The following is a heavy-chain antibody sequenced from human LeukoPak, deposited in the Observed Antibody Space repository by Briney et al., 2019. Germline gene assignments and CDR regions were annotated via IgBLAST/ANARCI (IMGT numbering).Heavy chain of an antibody. V-gene: IGHV4-61*02. CDR3: ARTSNYFNWFDP. CDR1: GRSISSGSYY. CDR2: IYTSGST. Sequence: SDTLSLTCTLSGRSISSGSYYWSWIRQPAGKGLEWIGRIYTSGSTNYNPSLKSRVTISVDTSKNQFSLKLSSVTAADTAVYYCARTSNYFNWFDPWGQGTLVTVSS. J-gene: IGHJ5*02. D-gene: IGHD4-11*01.